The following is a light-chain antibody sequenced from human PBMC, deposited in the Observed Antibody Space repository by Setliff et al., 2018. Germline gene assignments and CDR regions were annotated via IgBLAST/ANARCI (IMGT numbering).Light chain of an antibody. J-gene: IGLJ1*01. CDR1: SSDVGGYDY. CDR2: DVT. CDR3: SSYTVGSTLAV. Sequence: QSALTQPASVSGSPGQSITFSCTGSSSDVGGYDYVSWYQQHPGKAPKLLIYDVTNRPSGVSNRFSGSKSGNTASLTISGLQAEDEAEYFCSSYTVGSTLAVFGTWTKVTV. V-gene: IGLV2-14*03.